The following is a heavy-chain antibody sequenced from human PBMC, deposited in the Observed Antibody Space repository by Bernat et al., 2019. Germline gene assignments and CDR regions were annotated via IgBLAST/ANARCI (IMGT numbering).Heavy chain of an antibody. CDR1: GFTFSSYG. Sequence: QVQLVESGGGVVQPGRSLRLSCAASGFTFSSYGMHWVRQAPGKGLEWVAVISYDGSNKYYADSVKGRFTISRDNSKNTLYLQMNSLRAEDTAVYYCAKDPANYYDSSGYLFYYYYGMDVWVQGTTVTVSS. CDR2: ISYDGSNK. J-gene: IGHJ6*02. D-gene: IGHD3-22*01. CDR3: AKDPANYYDSSGYLFYYYYGMDV. V-gene: IGHV3-30*18.